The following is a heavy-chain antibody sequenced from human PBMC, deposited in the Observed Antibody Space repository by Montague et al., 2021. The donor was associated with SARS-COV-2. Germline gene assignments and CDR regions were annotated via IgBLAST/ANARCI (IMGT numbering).Heavy chain of an antibody. J-gene: IGHJ4*02. Sequence: YRRLSCAASGFTFSSYAMSWVRQAPGKGLEWVSVIYSGGSSTYYADSVKGRFTISRDNSRNTLYLQMNSLRAEDTAVYFCAKSPWGGSSGWFDYWGQGTLVTVSS. D-gene: IGHD6-19*01. V-gene: IGHV3-23*03. CDR3: AKSPWGGSSGWFDY. CDR1: GFTFSSYA. CDR2: IYSGGSST.